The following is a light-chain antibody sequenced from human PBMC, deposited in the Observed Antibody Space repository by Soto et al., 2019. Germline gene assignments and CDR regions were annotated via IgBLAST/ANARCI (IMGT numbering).Light chain of an antibody. J-gene: IGKJ4*01. CDR2: DSS. Sequence: VLTQSPATLSLSPGERATLSCRASQTVSSFLAWYQQKPGQAPRLLIHDSSDRATGIPARFSGSGSGTDFTLTIGSLEPEDVAVYYGQQRSSWPLTFGGGTRVEI. CDR1: QTVSSF. V-gene: IGKV3-11*01. CDR3: QQRSSWPLT.